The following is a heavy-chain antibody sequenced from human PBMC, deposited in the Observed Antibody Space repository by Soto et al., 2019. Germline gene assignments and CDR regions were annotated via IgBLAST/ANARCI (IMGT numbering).Heavy chain of an antibody. D-gene: IGHD3-10*01. CDR3: AKDRLAVRGNWFDP. Sequence: DVQLVESGGGLVQPGRSLRLSCAASGFTFDDYAMHWVRQAPGKGLEWVSGISWNSGSIGYADSVKGRFTISRDNAKNSLYLQMNSLRAEDTALYYCAKDRLAVRGNWFDPWGQGTLVTVSS. V-gene: IGHV3-9*01. CDR2: ISWNSGSI. CDR1: GFTFDDYA. J-gene: IGHJ5*02.